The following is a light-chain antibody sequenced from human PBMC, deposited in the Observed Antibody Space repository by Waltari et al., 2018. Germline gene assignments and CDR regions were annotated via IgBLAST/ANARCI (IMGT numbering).Light chain of an antibody. Sequence: IVLTQAPGTLFLSTGERVTLSCRASQSVGRSLAWYQQKPGQAPRLLIYDAFTRATGIADRFSGSGSGTDFSLTISRLDPEDFAVYYCQMYVRLPATFGQGTKVEIK. J-gene: IGKJ1*01. CDR3: QMYVRLPAT. CDR2: DAF. V-gene: IGKV3-20*01. CDR1: QSVGRS.